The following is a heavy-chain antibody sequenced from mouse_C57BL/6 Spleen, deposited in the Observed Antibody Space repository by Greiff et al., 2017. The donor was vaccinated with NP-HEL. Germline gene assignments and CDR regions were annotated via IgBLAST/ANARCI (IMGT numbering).Heavy chain of an antibody. CDR2: ISSGSSTI. V-gene: IGHV5-17*01. CDR3: ARPHGYGSSYVWYFDV. D-gene: IGHD1-1*01. J-gene: IGHJ1*03. Sequence: EVQVVESGGGLVKPGGSLKLSCAASGFTFSDYGMHWVRQAPEKGLEWVAYISSGSSTIYYADTVKGRFTISRDNAKNTLFLQMTSLRSEDTAMYYCARPHGYGSSYVWYFDVWGTGTTVTVSS. CDR1: GFTFSDYG.